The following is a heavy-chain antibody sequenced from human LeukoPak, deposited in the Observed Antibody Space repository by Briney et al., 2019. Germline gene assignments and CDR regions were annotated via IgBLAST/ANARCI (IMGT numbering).Heavy chain of an antibody. D-gene: IGHD4-23*01. CDR1: GGSISSLY. CDR2: IYASGGT. CDR3: AGGPVTARGQFDY. V-gene: IGHV4-4*07. J-gene: IGHJ4*02. Sequence: SETLSLTCTVSGGSISSLYWSWIRQSADKGLEWIGRIYASGGTNYNPSLKSRVTVSLDTSRTQFSLKAKSVTAADTAVYFCAGGPVTARGQFDYWGQGMLVSVSS.